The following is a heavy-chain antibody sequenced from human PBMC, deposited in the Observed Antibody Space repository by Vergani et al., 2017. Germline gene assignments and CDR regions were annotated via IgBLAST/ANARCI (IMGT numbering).Heavy chain of an antibody. CDR2: IIPIFGTA. CDR1: GGTFSSYA. J-gene: IGHJ5*02. D-gene: IGHD6-13*01. CDR3: ARDAGIAAASVWFDP. Sequence: QVQLVQSGAEVKKPGFSGKVSCKASGGTFSSYAISWVRQAPGQGVEWMGRIIPIFGTANYAQKFQGRVTITADESTSTAYMELSSLRSEDTAVYYCARDAGIAAASVWFDPWGQGTLVTVSS. V-gene: IGHV1-69*13.